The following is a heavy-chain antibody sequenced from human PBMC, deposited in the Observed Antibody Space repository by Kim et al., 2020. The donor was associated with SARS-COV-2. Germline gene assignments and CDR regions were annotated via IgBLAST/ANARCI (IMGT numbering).Heavy chain of an antibody. CDR1: GFTFSSYA. V-gene: IGHV3-30*04. CDR3: ARSVDTAMVTVAFDI. J-gene: IGHJ3*02. D-gene: IGHD5-18*01. CDR2: ISYDGSNK. Sequence: GGSLRLSCAASGFTFSSYAMHWVRQAPGKGLEWVAVISYDGSNKYYADSVKGRFTISRDNSKNTLYLQMNSLRAEDTAVYYCARSVDTAMVTVAFDIWG.